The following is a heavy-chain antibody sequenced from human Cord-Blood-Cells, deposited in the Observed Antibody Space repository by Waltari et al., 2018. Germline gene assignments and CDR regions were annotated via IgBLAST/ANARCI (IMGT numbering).Heavy chain of an antibody. J-gene: IGHJ4*02. CDR3: ARDIPGMPY. Sequence: EVQLVESGGGLVQPGGSLSLSCAAAGCTFSCYWMGWVRQAPGKGLEWVANIKQDGSEKYYVDSVKGRFTISRDNAKNSLYLQMNSLRAEDTAVYYCARDIPGMPYWGQGTLVTVSS. D-gene: IGHD2-21*01. CDR1: GCTFSCYW. CDR2: IKQDGSEK. V-gene: IGHV3-7*01.